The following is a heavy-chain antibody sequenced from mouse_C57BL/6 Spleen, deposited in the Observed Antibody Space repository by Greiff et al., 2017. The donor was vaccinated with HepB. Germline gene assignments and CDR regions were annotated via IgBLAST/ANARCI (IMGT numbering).Heavy chain of an antibody. CDR3: ARSAVGSFAY. V-gene: IGHV3-6*01. CDR2: ISYDGSN. J-gene: IGHJ3*01. Sequence: EVKLMESGPGLVKPSQSLSLTCSVTGYSITSGYYWNWIRQFPGNKLEWMGYISYDGSNNYKPSLKNRISITRDTSKNQVFLKLNSVTTEDTATYYCARSAVGSFAYWGQGTLVTVSA. CDR1: GYSITSGYY. D-gene: IGHD1-1*01.